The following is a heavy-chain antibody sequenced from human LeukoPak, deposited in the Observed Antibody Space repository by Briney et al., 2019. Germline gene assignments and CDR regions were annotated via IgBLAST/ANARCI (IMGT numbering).Heavy chain of an antibody. CDR1: GGSISSSNW. CDR3: ARDRNILAAAGAFDI. D-gene: IGHD6-13*01. CDR2: IYYSGST. V-gene: IGHV4-4*02. J-gene: IGHJ3*02. Sequence: PSETLSLTCAVSGGSISSSNWWSWVRQPPGKGLEWIGEIYYSGSTYYNPSLKSRVTISVDTSKNQFSLKLSSVTAADTAVYYCARDRNILAAAGAFDIWGQGTMVTVSS.